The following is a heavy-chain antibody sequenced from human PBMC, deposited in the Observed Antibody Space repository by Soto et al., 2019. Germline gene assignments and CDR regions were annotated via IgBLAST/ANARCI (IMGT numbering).Heavy chain of an antibody. Sequence: QLQLQESGPGLVKPSETLSLTCTVSGGSISSSSYYWGWIRQPPGKGLEWIGSIYYSGSTYYTPSLKSRVTISVDTSKNQFSLKLSSVTAADTAVYYCARLLRHNYYGMDVWGQGTTVTVSS. D-gene: IGHD5-12*01. J-gene: IGHJ6*02. V-gene: IGHV4-39*01. CDR2: IYYSGST. CDR3: ARLLRHNYYGMDV. CDR1: GGSISSSSYY.